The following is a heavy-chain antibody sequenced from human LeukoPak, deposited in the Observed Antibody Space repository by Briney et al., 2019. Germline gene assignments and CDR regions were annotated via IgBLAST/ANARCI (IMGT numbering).Heavy chain of an antibody. V-gene: IGHV1-69*13. CDR1: GGTFSSYA. CDR3: ARALTYCSGGSCYSLDAFDI. Sequence: SVKVSCKASGGTFSSYAISWVRQAPGQGLEWMGGVISIFGTANYAQKFQGRVTITADESTSTAYMELSSLRSEDTAVYYCARALTYCSGGSCYSLDAFDIWGQGTMVTVSS. J-gene: IGHJ3*02. CDR2: VISIFGTA. D-gene: IGHD2-15*01.